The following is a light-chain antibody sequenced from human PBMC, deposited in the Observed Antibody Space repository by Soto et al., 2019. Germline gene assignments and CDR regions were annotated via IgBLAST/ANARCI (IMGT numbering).Light chain of an antibody. CDR1: QGISSY. CDR2: AAS. J-gene: IGKJ1*01. Sequence: AIRMTQSPSSFSASTGDRVTITCRASQGISSYLAWYQQKPGKAPKLLIYAASTLQSGVPSRFSGSGSGTDFTLTISCLQSEDFATYYCHQYYSYHWTFGQGTKVEIK. V-gene: IGKV1-8*01. CDR3: HQYYSYHWT.